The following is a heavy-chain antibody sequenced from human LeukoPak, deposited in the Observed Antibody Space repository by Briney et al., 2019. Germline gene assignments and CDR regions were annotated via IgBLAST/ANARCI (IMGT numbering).Heavy chain of an antibody. CDR2: INSDGSST. CDR3: ARDKVYYGSGTYGY. Sequence: GGSLRLSCAASGVTVSSNYMSWVRQAPGKGLVWVSHINSDGSSTNYADSVKGRFTISRDNAKNTLYLQMNSLRAEDTAVYFCARDKVYYGSGTYGYWGQGTLVTVSS. V-gene: IGHV3-74*01. D-gene: IGHD3-10*01. J-gene: IGHJ4*02. CDR1: GVTVSSNY.